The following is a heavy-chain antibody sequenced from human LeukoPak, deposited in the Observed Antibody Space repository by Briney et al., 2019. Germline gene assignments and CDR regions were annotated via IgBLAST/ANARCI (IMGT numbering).Heavy chain of an antibody. D-gene: IGHD3-22*01. CDR1: GDTFNNYA. Sequence: ASVKVSCKASGDTFNNYAINWVRQAPGQGLEWMGGIIPIFGTTNYAQKFQGRVTIIADESTSTVYMELNSLKSEDTAVYYCARGWDYDSGGRPTAYVYWGQGTLVTVSS. J-gene: IGHJ4*02. CDR2: IIPIFGTT. CDR3: ARGWDYDSGGRPTAYVY. V-gene: IGHV1-69*13.